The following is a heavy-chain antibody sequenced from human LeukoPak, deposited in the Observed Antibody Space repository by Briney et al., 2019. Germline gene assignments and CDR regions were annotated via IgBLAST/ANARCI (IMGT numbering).Heavy chain of an antibody. CDR2: IYYSGST. CDR1: GGSISSTSYY. CDR3: ARLRTSSGWYRFVDY. Sequence: SETLSLTCTVSGGSISSTSYYWGWIRQPPGKGLEYIGTIYYSGSTNYNSSLKSRVTISVGTSKNQFSLKLNSVTAADTAVYYCARLRTSSGWYRFVDYWGQGTLVTVSS. J-gene: IGHJ4*02. D-gene: IGHD6-19*01. V-gene: IGHV4-39*07.